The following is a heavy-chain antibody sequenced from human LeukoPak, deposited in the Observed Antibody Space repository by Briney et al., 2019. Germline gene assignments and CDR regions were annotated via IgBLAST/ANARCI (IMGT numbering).Heavy chain of an antibody. D-gene: IGHD3-3*01. CDR2: IIPILGIA. CDR1: GGTFSSYT. Sequence: SVKVSCKASGGTFSSYTISWVRQAPGQGLEWMGRIIPILGIANYAQKFQGRVTITADKSTSTAYMELSSLRSEDTAVYYCARGKIWSGYYNYYYYYYYMDVWGKGTTVTVSS. J-gene: IGHJ6*03. CDR3: ARGKIWSGYYNYYYYYYYMDV. V-gene: IGHV1-69*02.